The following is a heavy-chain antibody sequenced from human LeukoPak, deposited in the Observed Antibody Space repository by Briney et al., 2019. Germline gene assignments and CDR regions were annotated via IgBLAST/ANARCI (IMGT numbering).Heavy chain of an antibody. CDR2: IYYSGST. D-gene: IGHD1-7*01. CDR3: ARALELGDWFDP. V-gene: IGHV4-39*07. J-gene: IGHJ5*02. Sequence: SETLSLTCTVSGGSISSSSYYWGWIRQPPGKGLEWIGSIYYSGSTYYNPSLKSRVTISVDTSKNQFSLKLSSVTAADTAVYYWARALELGDWFDPWGQGTLVTVSS. CDR1: GGSISSSSYY.